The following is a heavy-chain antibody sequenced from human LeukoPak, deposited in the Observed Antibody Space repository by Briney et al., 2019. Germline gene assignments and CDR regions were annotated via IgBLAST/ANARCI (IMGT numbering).Heavy chain of an antibody. J-gene: IGHJ5*02. CDR1: GYTFTSYG. Sequence: ASVKVSCKASGYTFTSYGISWVRQAPGQGLEWMGWISAYNGNTNYAQKLQGRVTMTTDTSTSTAYMELRSLRSDDTAVYYCARVLDDYVWGSHNWFDPWGQGTLVTVSS. CDR3: ARVLDDYVWGSHNWFDP. D-gene: IGHD3-16*01. CDR2: ISAYNGNT. V-gene: IGHV1-18*01.